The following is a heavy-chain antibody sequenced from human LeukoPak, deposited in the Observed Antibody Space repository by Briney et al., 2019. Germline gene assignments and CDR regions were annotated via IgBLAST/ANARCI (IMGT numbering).Heavy chain of an antibody. V-gene: IGHV1-18*01. CDR3: ARKLYDSSRYGQTYYFDN. D-gene: IGHD3-22*01. Sequence: ASVKVSCKASGYTFPNFGITWVRQAPGQGLEWMGWISPYNGNTDHAQKFQGRVTMTTDTFTNTAYMDLRSLRSDDTAVYYCARKLYDSSRYGQTYYFDNWGQGTLVTVSS. CDR1: GYTFPNFG. CDR2: ISPYNGNT. J-gene: IGHJ4*02.